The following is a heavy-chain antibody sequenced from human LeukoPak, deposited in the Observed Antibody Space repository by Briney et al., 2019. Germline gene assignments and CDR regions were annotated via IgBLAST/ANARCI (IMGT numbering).Heavy chain of an antibody. D-gene: IGHD5-18*01. CDR2: INHRGST. CDR1: SGTFSGYY. V-gene: IGHV4-34*01. CDR3: ARGRIQLWLRGTSYFDY. Sequence: SETLSLTCAVYSGTFSGYYWSWIRQPPGKGLEWIGEINHRGSTNYNPSLKSRVTISVDTSKNQFSLKLSSVTAADTAVYYCARGRIQLWLRGTSYFDYWGQGTLVTVSS. J-gene: IGHJ4*02.